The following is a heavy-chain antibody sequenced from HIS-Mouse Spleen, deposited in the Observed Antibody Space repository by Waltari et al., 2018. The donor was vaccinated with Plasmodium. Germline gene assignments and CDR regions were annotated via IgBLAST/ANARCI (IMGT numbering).Heavy chain of an antibody. V-gene: IGHV3-21*01. CDR3: AREDILTGYYNDYWYFDL. CDR2: FISSSSYI. Sequence: EVQLVASGGGLVKPGGSLRLSCAASGFTFSSYSMNWVRQAPGKGLEWVSSFISSSSYIYYADSVKGRFTISRDNAKNSLYLQMNSRRAEDTAVYYCAREDILTGYYNDYWYFDLWGRGTLVTGSS. CDR1: GFTFSSYS. J-gene: IGHJ2*01. D-gene: IGHD3-9*01.